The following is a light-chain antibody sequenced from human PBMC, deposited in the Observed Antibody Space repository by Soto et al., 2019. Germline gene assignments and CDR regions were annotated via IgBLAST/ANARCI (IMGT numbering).Light chain of an antibody. V-gene: IGKV3-20*01. J-gene: IGKJ1*01. CDR1: QSISTSS. Sequence: EIVLTQSPCTLSLSPGERATLNRRASQSISTSSLAWYRQKPXQAPRLLIYGAFNRATGIPDRFSGGETGTHLTLTITRLETEDFAVYYCQHYANSPLTFGQGAKVDIK. CDR3: QHYANSPLT. CDR2: GAF.